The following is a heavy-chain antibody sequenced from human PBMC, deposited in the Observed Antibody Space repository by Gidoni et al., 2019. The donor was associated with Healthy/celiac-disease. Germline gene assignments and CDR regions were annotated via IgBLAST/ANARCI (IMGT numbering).Heavy chain of an antibody. CDR3: AKGRASSSWYPDI. D-gene: IGHD6-13*01. Sequence: QVQLVESGGGVVQPGRSLRLSSAASGFTFSSYGMHWVRQAPGKGLEGVAVISYDGSNKYYADSVKGRFTISRDNSKNTLYLQMNSLRAEDTAVYYCAKGRASSSWYPDIWGQGTMVTVSS. CDR1: GFTFSSYG. V-gene: IGHV3-30*18. CDR2: ISYDGSNK. J-gene: IGHJ3*02.